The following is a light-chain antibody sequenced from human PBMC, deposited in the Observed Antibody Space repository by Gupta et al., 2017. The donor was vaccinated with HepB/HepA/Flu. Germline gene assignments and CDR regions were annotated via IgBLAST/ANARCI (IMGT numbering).Light chain of an antibody. J-gene: IGKJ1*01. Sequence: DIQMTQSPSTLSASVGDRVTITCRASQSISSWLAWYQQKPGKAPKLLIYKVSNLHSGVPSRFSGSGSGTEFTLTISSRQPDDFATYYCQHYDSYSTFGQGTKVEIK. CDR2: KVS. CDR3: QHYDSYST. CDR1: QSISSW. V-gene: IGKV1-5*03.